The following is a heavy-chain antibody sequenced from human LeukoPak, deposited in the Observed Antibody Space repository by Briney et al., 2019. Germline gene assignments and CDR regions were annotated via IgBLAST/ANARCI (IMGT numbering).Heavy chain of an antibody. D-gene: IGHD4-11*01. Sequence: GGSLRLSCAASGFTFSIYAMSWVRQAPGKGLEWVSAISGSGGTAYYADSVKGRFTISRDNSKNTLYLQMNSLRAEDTAVYYCARDGPIETTVCYYMDVWGKGTTVTVSS. J-gene: IGHJ6*03. CDR3: ARDGPIETTVCYYMDV. V-gene: IGHV3-23*01. CDR1: GFTFSIYA. CDR2: ISGSGGTA.